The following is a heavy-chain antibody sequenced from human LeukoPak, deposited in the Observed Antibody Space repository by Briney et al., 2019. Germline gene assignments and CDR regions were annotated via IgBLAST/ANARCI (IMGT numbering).Heavy chain of an antibody. CDR3: ARAGDYYYYYYMDV. CDR1: GYSISSGYY. V-gene: IGHV4-38-2*02. Sequence: PSETLSLTCTVSGYSISSGYYWGWIRQPPGKGLEWIGSIYHSGSTYYNPSLKSRVTISVDTSKNQFSLKLSSVTAADTAVYYCARAGDYYYYYYMDVWGKGTTVTVSS. J-gene: IGHJ6*03. CDR2: IYHSGST.